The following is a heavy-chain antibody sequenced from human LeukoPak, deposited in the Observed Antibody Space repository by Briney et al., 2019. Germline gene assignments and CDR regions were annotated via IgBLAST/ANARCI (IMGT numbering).Heavy chain of an antibody. J-gene: IGHJ4*02. CDR3: ARNPGTSTLDY. CDR1: GVPISSNSQY. Sequence: SETLSLTCTVSGVPISSNSQYWAWIRQPPGKGLEWLGTISYSGSTHYNPSLKRRVTISLDTTKNQFSLKLSSMTAADTAVYYCARNPGTSTLDYWGQGTLVTVSS. V-gene: IGHV4-39*01. CDR2: ISYSGST. D-gene: IGHD5/OR15-5a*01.